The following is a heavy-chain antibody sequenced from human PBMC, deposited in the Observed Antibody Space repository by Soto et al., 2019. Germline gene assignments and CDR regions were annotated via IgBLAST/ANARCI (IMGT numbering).Heavy chain of an antibody. CDR3: ARVAVGSGSYYLWFDP. CDR2: INHSGST. V-gene: IGHV4-34*01. D-gene: IGHD3-10*01. J-gene: IGHJ5*02. Sequence: SETLSLTCAVYGGSFSGYYWSWIRQPPGKGLEWIGEINHSGSTNYNSSLKSRVTISVDTSKNQFSLKLGSVTAADTAVFYCARVAVGSGSYYLWFDPWGQGTLVTVSS. CDR1: GGSFSGYY.